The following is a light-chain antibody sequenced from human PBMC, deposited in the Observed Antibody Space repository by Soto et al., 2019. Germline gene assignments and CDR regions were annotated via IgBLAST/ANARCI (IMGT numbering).Light chain of an antibody. Sequence: DIQMTQSPSSVSASVGDRVTITCRASQDIRTWLAWYQQKPGKAPKILIYGASSLQSGVPSRFIGSGSGTYFTLTISSLQPEDFATYSCQHANSFPITFGQGTRLEIK. CDR1: QDIRTW. CDR2: GAS. CDR3: QHANSFPIT. V-gene: IGKV1-12*01. J-gene: IGKJ5*01.